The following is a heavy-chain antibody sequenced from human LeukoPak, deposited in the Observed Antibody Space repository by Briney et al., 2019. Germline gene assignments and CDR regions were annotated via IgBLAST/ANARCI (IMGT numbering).Heavy chain of an antibody. CDR2: IIPISGTA. J-gene: IGHJ4*02. Sequence: SVNVSCKASGGTFSTYAIIWVRQAPGQGLEWMGGIIPISGTANYAQKFQGRVTITADESTSTAYMELSSLRSEDTAVHYCARDRTLIAAAGTGFDYWGQGTLVTVSS. CDR3: ARDRTLIAAAGTGFDY. D-gene: IGHD6-13*01. CDR1: GGTFSTYA. V-gene: IGHV1-69*01.